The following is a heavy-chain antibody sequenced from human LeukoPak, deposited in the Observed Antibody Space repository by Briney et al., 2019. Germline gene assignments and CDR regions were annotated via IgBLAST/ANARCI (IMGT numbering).Heavy chain of an antibody. V-gene: IGHV3-48*02. J-gene: IGHJ4*02. CDR2: ISTSGRAI. D-gene: IGHD3-22*01. Sequence: PGGSLRLSCAASGFTFSNYNMNWVRQAPGKGLEWVSYISTSGRAIFYADSVKGRFTISRDNAKNSLFLQMNSLRDEDTAVYYCARVPLYDRSGYYFDYWGLGTLSPSPQ. CDR3: ARVPLYDRSGYYFDY. CDR1: GFTFSNYN.